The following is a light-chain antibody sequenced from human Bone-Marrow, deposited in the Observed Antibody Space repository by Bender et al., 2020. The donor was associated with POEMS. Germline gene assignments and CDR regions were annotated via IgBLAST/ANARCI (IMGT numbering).Light chain of an antibody. CDR3: SSYTSSGTYV. J-gene: IGLJ1*01. V-gene: IGLV2-14*03. CDR2: DVT. CDR1: SSDVGGYSY. Sequence: QSALTQPASVSVSPGQSITISCTGTSSDVGGYSYVSWYQQHPGKAPKLIIYDVTDRPSGVSNRFSGSKSGNTASLTISGLQAEDEADYYCSSYTSSGTYVFGTGAKVTVL.